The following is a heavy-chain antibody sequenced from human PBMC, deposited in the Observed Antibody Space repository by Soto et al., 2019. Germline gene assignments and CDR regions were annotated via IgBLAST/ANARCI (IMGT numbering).Heavy chain of an antibody. CDR2: IYYSGST. J-gene: IGHJ4*02. CDR1: GGSISSYY. Sequence: SETLSLTCTVSGGSISSYYWSWIRQPPGKGLEWIGYIYYSGSTNYNPSLKSRVTISVDTSKNQFSLKLSSVTAADTAVYYCARTEGHYYDSSGYFNYWGQGTLVTVSS. CDR3: ARTEGHYYDSSGYFNY. V-gene: IGHV4-59*01. D-gene: IGHD3-22*01.